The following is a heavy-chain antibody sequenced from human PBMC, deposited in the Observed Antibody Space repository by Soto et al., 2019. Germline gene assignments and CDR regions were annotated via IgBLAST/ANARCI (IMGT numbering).Heavy chain of an antibody. CDR1: GFTFSSYA. J-gene: IGHJ4*02. CDR2: ISGSGGST. D-gene: IGHD3-10*01. CDR3: AKAVITMVRRLIPFPFDY. V-gene: IGHV3-23*01. Sequence: GESLKISCAASGFTFSSYAMSWVRQAPGKGLEWVSAISGSGGSTYYADSVKGRFTISRDNSKNTLYLQMNSLRAEDTAVYYYAKAVITMVRRLIPFPFDYWGQGTLVTGSS.